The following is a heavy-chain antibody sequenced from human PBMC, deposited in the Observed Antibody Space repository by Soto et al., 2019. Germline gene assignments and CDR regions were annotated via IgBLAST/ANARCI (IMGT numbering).Heavy chain of an antibody. CDR1: GYSFTNYW. Sequence: RGESLKISCKGSGYSFTNYWIGWVRQMPGKGLEWMGIIYPGDSETRYSPSFQGQVSISADKSISTAYLQWSSLKASDTAMYYCARQLLGFCSSPSCLNYYYYGMDVWGQGTTVTVSS. CDR3: ARQLLGFCSSPSCLNYYYYGMDV. J-gene: IGHJ6*02. CDR2: IYPGDSET. D-gene: IGHD2-2*01. V-gene: IGHV5-51*01.